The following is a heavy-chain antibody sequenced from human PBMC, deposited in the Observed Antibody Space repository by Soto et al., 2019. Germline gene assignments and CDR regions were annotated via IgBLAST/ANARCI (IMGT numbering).Heavy chain of an antibody. Sequence: SETLSLTCTVSGGSISSGGYYWSWIRQHPGKGLEWIGYIYYSGSTYYNPSLKSRVTISVDTSKNQFSLKLSSVTAADTAVYYCETIWFGEDYYYYMEVWGKGTTVTVSS. V-gene: IGHV4-31*03. D-gene: IGHD3-10*01. CDR2: IYYSGST. CDR3: ETIWFGEDYYYYMEV. J-gene: IGHJ6*03. CDR1: GGSISSGGYY.